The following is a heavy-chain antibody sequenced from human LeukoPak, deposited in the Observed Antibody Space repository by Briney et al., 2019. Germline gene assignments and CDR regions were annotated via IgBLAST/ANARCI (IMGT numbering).Heavy chain of an antibody. CDR3: ARYCGGGNCYSGLDV. V-gene: IGHV3-33*07. D-gene: IGHD2-15*01. Sequence: LSLTCTVSGGSISSNSYYWGWIRQAPGKGLEWVALMWYDGSNKHYADSVKGRLTISRDNSKSTLYLQMNSLRAEDTAVYYCARYCGGGNCYSGLDVWGQGTTVIVSS. CDR1: GGSISSNS. CDR2: MWYDGSNK. J-gene: IGHJ6*02.